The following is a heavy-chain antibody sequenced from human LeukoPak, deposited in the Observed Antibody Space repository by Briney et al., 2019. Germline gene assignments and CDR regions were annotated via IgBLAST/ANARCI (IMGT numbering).Heavy chain of an antibody. Sequence: SETLSLTCTVSGGSISSYYWSWIRQPPGKGLEWIGYIYYSGSTYYNPSLKSRVTISVDTSKNQFSLKLSSVTAADTAVYYCARDHYGSASLWGQGTLVTVSS. D-gene: IGHD3-10*01. CDR2: IYYSGST. V-gene: IGHV4-59*12. CDR3: ARDHYGSASL. CDR1: GGSISSYY. J-gene: IGHJ4*02.